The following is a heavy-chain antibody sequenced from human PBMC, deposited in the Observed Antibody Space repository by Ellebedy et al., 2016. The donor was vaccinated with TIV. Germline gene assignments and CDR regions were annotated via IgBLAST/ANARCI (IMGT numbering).Heavy chain of an antibody. D-gene: IGHD1-26*01. Sequence: PGGSLRLSCAASGFNFSSFAMTWVRQAPGKGLEWVSGVSGSGDTTHYADSVRGRFTISRDTSKTTLYLQMNSLRAEDTAVYYCVRDLHWSYFDWGQGTLVTVSS. CDR1: GFNFSSFA. J-gene: IGHJ4*02. CDR3: VRDLHWSYFD. V-gene: IGHV3-23*01. CDR2: VSGSGDTT.